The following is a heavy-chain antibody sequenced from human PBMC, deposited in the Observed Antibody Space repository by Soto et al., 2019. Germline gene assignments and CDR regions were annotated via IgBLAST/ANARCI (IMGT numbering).Heavy chain of an antibody. J-gene: IGHJ6*02. V-gene: IGHV4-61*01. D-gene: IGHD2-2*01. Sequence: SETLSLTCTVSGGSVSSGSYYWSWIRQPPGKGLEWIGYIYYSGSTNYNPSLKSRVTISVDTSKNQFSLKLSSVTAADTAVYCCARHVPYCSDTSHCAYGMDVWGQGTTVTVSS. CDR1: GGSVSSGSYY. CDR3: ARHVPYCSDTSHCAYGMDV. CDR2: IYYSGST.